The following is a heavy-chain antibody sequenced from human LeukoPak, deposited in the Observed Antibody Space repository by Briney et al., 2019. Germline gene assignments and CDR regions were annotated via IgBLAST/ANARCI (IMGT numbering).Heavy chain of an antibody. CDR2: INTNTGNP. D-gene: IGHD3-10*01. V-gene: IGHV7-4-1*02. J-gene: IGHJ4*02. Sequence: GSSVKVSCKASGYTFTTYGINWVRQAPGQGLEWMGWINTNTGNPTYAQGFTGRFVLSVDTSVRTAYLQISSLKAEDTAVYYCARGGSGSRRLGSDYWGQGTLVTVSS. CDR1: GYTFTTYG. CDR3: ARGGSGSRRLGSDY.